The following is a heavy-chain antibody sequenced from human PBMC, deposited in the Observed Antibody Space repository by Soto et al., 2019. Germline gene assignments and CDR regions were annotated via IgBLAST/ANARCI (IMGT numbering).Heavy chain of an antibody. V-gene: IGHV3-15*07. D-gene: IGHD3-10*01. CDR2: IKSKTDGGTT. Sequence: GGSLRLSCAASGVTFINAWMNWVRQAPGKGLEWVGRIKSKTDGGTTDYAAPVKGRFTISRDDSKNTLYLQMNSLKTEDTAVYYCARGSGSYRNFDYWGQGTLVTVSS. J-gene: IGHJ4*02. CDR1: GVTFINAW. CDR3: ARGSGSYRNFDY.